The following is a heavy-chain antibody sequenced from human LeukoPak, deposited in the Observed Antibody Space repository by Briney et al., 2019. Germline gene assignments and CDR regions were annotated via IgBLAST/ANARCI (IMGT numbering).Heavy chain of an antibody. CDR3: ARGIAAAGPLDY. D-gene: IGHD6-13*01. V-gene: IGHV3-33*08. J-gene: IGHJ4*02. CDR1: GFTFSSYA. CDR2: IWYDGSNK. Sequence: GGSLRLSCAASGFTFSSYAMHWVRQAPGKGLEWVAVIWYDGSNKYYADSVKGRFTISRDNSKNTLYLQMNSLRAEDTAVYYCARGIAAAGPLDYWGQGTLVTVSS.